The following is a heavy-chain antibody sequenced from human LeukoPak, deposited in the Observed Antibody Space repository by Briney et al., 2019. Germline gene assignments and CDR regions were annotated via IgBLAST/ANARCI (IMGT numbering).Heavy chain of an antibody. CDR1: GFTFSSYS. V-gene: IGHV3-48*04. D-gene: IGHD3-22*01. CDR3: ARDPYYYDSSGYYLSTY. Sequence: PGGSLRLSCAASGFTFSSYSMNWVRQAPGKGLEWVSYISSSSSTIYYADSVKGRFTISRDNAKNSLYLQMNSLRAEDTAVYYCARDPYYYDSSGYYLSTYWGQGTLVTVSS. J-gene: IGHJ4*02. CDR2: ISSSSSTI.